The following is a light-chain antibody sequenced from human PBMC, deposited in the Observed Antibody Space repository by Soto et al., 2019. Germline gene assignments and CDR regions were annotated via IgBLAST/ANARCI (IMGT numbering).Light chain of an antibody. CDR3: QQYDDCPIT. CDR1: QNIHNH. V-gene: IGKV3D-15*01. Sequence: EKFMSQSPATLSVSPGERVTLSCRASQNIHNHMSWFLQKPGQAPRLLIYGASSRDTGIPDRFSGSGSGTDFTLTISSLEPEDFAVYFCQQYDDCPITFGQGTRLEIK. CDR2: GAS. J-gene: IGKJ5*01.